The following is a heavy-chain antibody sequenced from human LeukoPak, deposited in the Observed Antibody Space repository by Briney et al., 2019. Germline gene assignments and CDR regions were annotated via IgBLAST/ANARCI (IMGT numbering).Heavy chain of an antibody. CDR1: GFTFSSYG. CDR3: ARDEGIAEAGILDY. D-gene: IGHD6-19*01. Sequence: PGRSLRLSCAASGFTFSSYGMHWVRQAPGKGLEWVAVIWYDGSNKYYADSVKGRFTISRDNSKNTLYLQMNSLRAEDTAVYYCARDEGIAEAGILDYWGQGTLVTVSS. V-gene: IGHV3-33*01. CDR2: IWYDGSNK. J-gene: IGHJ4*02.